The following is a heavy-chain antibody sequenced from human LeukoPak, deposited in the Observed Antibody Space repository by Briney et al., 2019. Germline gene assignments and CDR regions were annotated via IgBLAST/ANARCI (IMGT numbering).Heavy chain of an antibody. Sequence: SETLSLTCTVSGGSIRGYYWSWIRQPAGKGLEWIGRIYTSGNTNYNPSLKSRVTISVDTSKNQFSLKLTSVTAADTAVYFCARGGYYGSGNDFRFDPWGRGTLVTVSS. CDR3: ARGGYYGSGNDFRFDP. D-gene: IGHD3-10*01. CDR1: GGSIRGYY. V-gene: IGHV4-4*07. CDR2: IYTSGNT. J-gene: IGHJ5*02.